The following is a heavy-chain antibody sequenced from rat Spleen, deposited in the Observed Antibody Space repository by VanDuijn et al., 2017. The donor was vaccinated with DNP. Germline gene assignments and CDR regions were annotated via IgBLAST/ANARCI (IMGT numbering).Heavy chain of an antibody. Sequence: EVQLVESGGGLVQPGRSLKLSCAASGFTFRNYGMAWVRQAPTKGLEWVASISTVGDNSYYRDSLKGRFTISRDTAKSTLYLQMDSLRSEDTATYFCAREITGMTLDYWGQGVMVTVSS. CDR2: ISTVGDNS. CDR1: GFTFRNYG. V-gene: IGHV5S13*01. J-gene: IGHJ2*01. D-gene: IGHD1-7*01. CDR3: AREITGMTLDY.